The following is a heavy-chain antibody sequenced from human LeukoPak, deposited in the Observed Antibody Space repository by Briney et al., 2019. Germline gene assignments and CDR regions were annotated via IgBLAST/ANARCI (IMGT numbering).Heavy chain of an antibody. Sequence: SETLSLTCAVSGGSISSGNWWSWVRQPPGKGLEWIGEINQSGYNNYNPSLKSRVTILAEMSKNQFSLKLSSVTAADTAVYYCAIRRGYSGYDYWGQGTLVTVSS. J-gene: IGHJ4*02. D-gene: IGHD5-12*01. CDR3: AIRRGYSGYDY. CDR2: INQSGYN. V-gene: IGHV4-4*02. CDR1: GGSISSGNW.